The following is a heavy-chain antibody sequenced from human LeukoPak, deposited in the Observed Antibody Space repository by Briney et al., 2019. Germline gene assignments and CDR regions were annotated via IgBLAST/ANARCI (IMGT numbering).Heavy chain of an antibody. D-gene: IGHD5-24*01. CDR2: MNPNSGNT. CDR1: GYTFTSYD. Sequence: GASVKVSCKASGYTFTSYDINWVRQATGQGLEWMGWMNPNSGNTGYAQKFQGRVTITRNTSISTAYMELSSLRSEDTAVYYCARDGPVEMATILTYWGQGTLVTVSS. V-gene: IGHV1-8*03. CDR3: ARDGPVEMATILTY. J-gene: IGHJ4*02.